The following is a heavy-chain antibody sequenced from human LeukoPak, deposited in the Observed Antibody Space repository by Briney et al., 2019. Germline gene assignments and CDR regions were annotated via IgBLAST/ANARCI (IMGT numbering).Heavy chain of an antibody. CDR1: GAPPSSYS. Sequence: SETLSPTCSVSGAPPSSYSWGWPPHSPGKGLEWIGCISDTGKTDSNPSLKSRVTISLGTSKTQFSLRLRSVTAADSAVYYCATGYYEPFATWGPGILVTVSS. J-gene: IGHJ5*02. V-gene: IGHV4-59*01. D-gene: IGHD1-26*01. CDR2: ISDTGKT. CDR3: ATGYYEPFAT.